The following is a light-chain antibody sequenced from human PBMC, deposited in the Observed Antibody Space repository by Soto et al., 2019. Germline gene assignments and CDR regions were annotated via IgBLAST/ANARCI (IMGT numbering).Light chain of an antibody. CDR2: KTS. V-gene: IGKV1-5*03. Sequence: DIPMTQSPSTLSASVGDRVTITCRASQSISIWLAWYQQKPGKAPNLLTYKTSSLETGVPSRFSGSGSGTEFTLTISSLQPDDFATYYCQHWNDYSWTFGQGTKVEVK. CDR1: QSISIW. CDR3: QHWNDYSWT. J-gene: IGKJ1*01.